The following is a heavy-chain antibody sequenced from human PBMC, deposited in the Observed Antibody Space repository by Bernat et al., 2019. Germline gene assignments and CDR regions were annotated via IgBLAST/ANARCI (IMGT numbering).Heavy chain of an antibody. CDR2: IWYDGSNK. CDR3: ARDWQQLGRYYYYCMDV. J-gene: IGHJ6*02. D-gene: IGHD6-13*01. Sequence: QVQLVESGGGVVQPGRSLRLSCAASGFTFSSYGMHWVRQAPGKGLAGVAVIWYDGSNKYYADSVKGRFTISRDNSKNTLYLQMNSLRAEDTAVYYCARDWQQLGRYYYYCMDVWGQGTTVTVSS. CDR1: GFTFSSYG. V-gene: IGHV3-33*01.